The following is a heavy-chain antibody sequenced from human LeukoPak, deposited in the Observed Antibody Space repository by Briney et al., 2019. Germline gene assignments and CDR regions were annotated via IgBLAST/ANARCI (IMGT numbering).Heavy chain of an antibody. CDR1: GYTFTGYY. V-gene: IGHV1-2*02. D-gene: IGHD6-19*01. CDR2: XXPNSGXT. J-gene: IGHJ4*02. CDR3: ARGVRIAVARGRYYFDY. Sequence: GASVKVSCKASGYTFTGYYMHWXXXAPGQGLEXXXXXXPNSGXTNYAQKFQGRVTMTXDTSISTAYMELSRLRSDDTAVYYCARGVRIAVARGRYYFDYWGQGTLVTVSS.